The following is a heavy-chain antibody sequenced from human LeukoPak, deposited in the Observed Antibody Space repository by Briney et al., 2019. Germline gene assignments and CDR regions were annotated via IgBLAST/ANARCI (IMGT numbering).Heavy chain of an antibody. J-gene: IGHJ5*02. CDR3: AKGSGSGWYGWFAP. Sequence: PGGSLRLSCAASGFTFSNAWMNWVRQAPGKGLEWVSAISGSGGSTYYADSVKGRFTISRDNSKNTFYLQMNTLRADDTAVYYCAKGSGSGWYGWFAPWGQGTLVTVSS. CDR2: ISGSGGST. D-gene: IGHD6-19*01. CDR1: GFTFSNAW. V-gene: IGHV3-23*01.